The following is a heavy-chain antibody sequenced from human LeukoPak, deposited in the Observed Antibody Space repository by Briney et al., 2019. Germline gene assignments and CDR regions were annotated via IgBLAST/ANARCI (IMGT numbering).Heavy chain of an antibody. CDR3: ARERADYGDYFPRIDY. Sequence: SETLSLTCAVSGGSISSNSYYWGWIRQPPGKGLEWIGSIYYSGSTYYNPSLKSRVTISVDTSKNQFSLKLSSVTAADTAVYYCARERADYGDYFPRIDYWGQGTLVTVSS. V-gene: IGHV4-39*02. D-gene: IGHD4-17*01. CDR1: GGSISSNSYY. J-gene: IGHJ4*02. CDR2: IYYSGST.